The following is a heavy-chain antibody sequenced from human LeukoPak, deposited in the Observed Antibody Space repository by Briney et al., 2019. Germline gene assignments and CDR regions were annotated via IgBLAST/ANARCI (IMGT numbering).Heavy chain of an antibody. CDR2: IYYSGST. V-gene: IGHV4-31*03. CDR1: GVSINSGGFY. D-gene: IGHD2-2*01. Sequence: SQTLSLTCTVSGVSINSGGFYWNWIRQHPGKGLEWIGYIYYSGSTSYNPSLKSRVTISVDTSKNQFSLKLSSVNAADTAVYYCAISGYSSSWMGVFDYWGQGTVVTVST. J-gene: IGHJ4*02. CDR3: AISGYSSSWMGVFDY.